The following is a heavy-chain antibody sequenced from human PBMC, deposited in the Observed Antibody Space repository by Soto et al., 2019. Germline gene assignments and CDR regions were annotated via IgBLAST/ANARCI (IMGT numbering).Heavy chain of an antibody. J-gene: IGHJ4*02. CDR3: ASAPVLTYDFWSGTPTPYFDY. CDR2: ISAYNGNT. Sequence: ASVKVSCKASGYTFTSYGISWVRQAPGQGLEWMGWISAYNGNTNYAQKLQGRVTMTTDTSTSTAYMELRSLRSDDTAVYYCASAPVLTYDFWSGTPTPYFDYWGQGTLVTVSS. CDR1: GYTFTSYG. D-gene: IGHD3-3*01. V-gene: IGHV1-18*01.